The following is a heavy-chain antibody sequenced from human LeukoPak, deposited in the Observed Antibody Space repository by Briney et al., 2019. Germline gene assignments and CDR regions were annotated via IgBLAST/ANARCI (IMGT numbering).Heavy chain of an antibody. D-gene: IGHD6-13*01. CDR1: GGSISSYY. CDR2: IYYSGST. V-gene: IGHV4-59*12. J-gene: IGHJ6*03. CDR3: ARGGSSWPYYYYYYMDV. Sequence: NPSETLSLTCTVSGGSISSYYWSWIRQPPGKGLEWIGYIYYSGSTNYNPSLKSRVTISVDTSKNQFSLKLSSVTAADTAVYYCARGGSSWPYYYYYYMDVWGKGTMVTISS.